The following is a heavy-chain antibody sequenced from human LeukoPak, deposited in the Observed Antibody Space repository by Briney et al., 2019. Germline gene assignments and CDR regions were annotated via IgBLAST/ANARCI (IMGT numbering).Heavy chain of an antibody. D-gene: IGHD2-21*02. CDR2: IKYDGTLK. V-gene: IGHV3-7*01. J-gene: IGHJ4*02. CDR3: ARKGDRYYFDY. CDR1: GFSFSSYW. Sequence: GGSLRLSCVASGFSFSSYWMAWVRQAPGKGLEWVANIKYDGTLKFYAESVRGRFTISRDNAKSSLYLQMNSLRAEDTAVYYCARKGDRYYFDYWGQGTLVTVSS.